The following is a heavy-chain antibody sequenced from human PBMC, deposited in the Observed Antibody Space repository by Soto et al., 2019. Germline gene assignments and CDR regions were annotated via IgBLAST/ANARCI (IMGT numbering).Heavy chain of an antibody. CDR1: GGSISSGDYY. Sequence: QVQLQESGPGLVKPSQTLSLTCTVSGGSISSGDYYWSWIRQPPGKGLEWIGYIYYSGGTYYNPSLKSRVTISVDTSKKQCSLTLNPVTAADTAVYYCARNRMVGAIHYLRQGTLVTVSS. J-gene: IGHJ4*02. D-gene: IGHD1-26*01. CDR3: ARNRMVGAIHY. CDR2: IYYSGGT. V-gene: IGHV4-30-4*01.